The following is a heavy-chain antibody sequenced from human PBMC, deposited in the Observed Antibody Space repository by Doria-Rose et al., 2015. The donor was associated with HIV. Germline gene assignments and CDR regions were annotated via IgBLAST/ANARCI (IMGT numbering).Heavy chain of an antibody. V-gene: IGHV2-26*01. D-gene: IGHD6-13*01. Sequence: ESGPVLAKPTETLTLTCTVSGVSLSSPGMGVSWIRQPPGKALEWLANIFSDDERSYKTSLKSRLTISRGTSKSQVVLTMTDMDPVGTATYYCARIKSSRWYHKYYFDFWGQGTLVIVSA. CDR3: ARIKSSRWYHKYYFDF. CDR1: GVSLSSPGMG. J-gene: IGHJ4*02. CDR2: IFSDDER.